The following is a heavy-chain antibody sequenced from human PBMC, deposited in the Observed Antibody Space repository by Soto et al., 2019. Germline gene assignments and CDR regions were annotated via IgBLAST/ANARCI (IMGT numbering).Heavy chain of an antibody. CDR1: GSSFRDYD. CDR3: VRVEGIAVTT. D-gene: IGHD6-19*01. Sequence: QVQLVESGGGVVQPGRSLRLSCVVSGSSFRDYDMNWVRQVPGKGLEWVAVISYNGNDKYYADSVKGRFTLSRDTSKNTLYLQMNSLRTEDTAVYYCVRVEGIAVTTWGQGTLVTVSS. CDR2: ISYNGNDK. V-gene: IGHV3-30*03. J-gene: IGHJ5*02.